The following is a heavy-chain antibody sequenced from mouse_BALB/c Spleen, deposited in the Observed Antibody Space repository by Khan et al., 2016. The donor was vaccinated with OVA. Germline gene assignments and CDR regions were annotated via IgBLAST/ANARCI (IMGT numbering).Heavy chain of an antibody. CDR3: TRPAYDCFFHL. D-gene: IGHD2-3*01. V-gene: IGHV1S137*01. Sequence: VQLQESGPELVRPGVSVKISCKGSGYTFTDYAMHWVKQSHAKSLEWIGLISTYSGNTNYKQKFKGKATMTVDKSSSTAYMELARLTSEDSAIYFLTRPAYDCFFHLWGQGNNLTVSP. J-gene: IGHJ2*01. CDR1: GYTFTDYA. CDR2: ISTYSGNT.